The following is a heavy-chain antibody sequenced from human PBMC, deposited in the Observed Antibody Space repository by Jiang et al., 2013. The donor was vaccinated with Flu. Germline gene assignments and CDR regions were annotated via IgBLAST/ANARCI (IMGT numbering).Heavy chain of an antibody. CDR1: GGSISSSSYY. V-gene: IGHV4-39*01. CDR2: IYYSGST. D-gene: IGHD3-10*01. CDR3: ARYQLGGSGSYYRKYYFDY. J-gene: IGHJ4*02. Sequence: GPGLVKPAETLSLTCTVSGGSISSSSYYWGWIRQPPGKGLEWIGSIYYSGSTYYNPSLKSRVTISVDTSKNQFSLKLSSVTAADTAVYYCARYQLGGSGSYYRKYYFDYWGQGTLVTVSS.